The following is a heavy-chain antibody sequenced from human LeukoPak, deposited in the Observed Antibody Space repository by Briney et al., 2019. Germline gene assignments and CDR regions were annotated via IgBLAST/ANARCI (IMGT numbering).Heavy chain of an antibody. CDR2: IGPTGSDR. CDR3: ATETNGRHYDY. D-gene: IGHD1-14*01. V-gene: IGHV3-21*06. CDR1: GLTFSTSG. J-gene: IGHJ4*02. Sequence: GGSLRLSCTASGLTFSTSGFNWVRQAPGKGLEWVASIGPTGSDRYHADSIKGRFTISRDNANNFMYLQMNSLRAEDTAVYYCATETNGRHYDYWGQGTLLTVSS.